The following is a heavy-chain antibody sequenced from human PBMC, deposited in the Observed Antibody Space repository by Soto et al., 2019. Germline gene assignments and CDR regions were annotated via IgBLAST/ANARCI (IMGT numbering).Heavy chain of an antibody. CDR1: CFTFSNYF. Sequence: GGSLRLSCVASCFTFSNYFMHWVRQAPSKGREWVAVISEDGSNKYYADSVKGRFTISTDNSKNTLYLQLTSLRAAHPAVYYCANYCRSTRCFSGGLAPWGQGTLVTVPS. CDR2: ISEDGSNK. CDR3: ANYCRSTRCFSGGLAP. D-gene: IGHD2-2*01. J-gene: IGHJ5*02. V-gene: IGHV3-30*18.